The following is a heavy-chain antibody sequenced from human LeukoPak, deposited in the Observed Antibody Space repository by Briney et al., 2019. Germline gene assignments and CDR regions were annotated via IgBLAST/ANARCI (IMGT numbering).Heavy chain of an antibody. CDR3: ARGRYSSGWYGDHDAFDI. V-gene: IGHV3-13*01. CDR1: GFTFSSYD. D-gene: IGHD6-19*01. Sequence: GGSLRLSCAASGFTFSSYDMHWVRQATGKGLEWVSAIGTAGDTYYPGSVKGRFTISRENAKNSLYLQMNSLRAGDTAVYYCARGRYSSGWYGDHDAFDIWGQGTMVTVSS. J-gene: IGHJ3*02. CDR2: IGTAGDT.